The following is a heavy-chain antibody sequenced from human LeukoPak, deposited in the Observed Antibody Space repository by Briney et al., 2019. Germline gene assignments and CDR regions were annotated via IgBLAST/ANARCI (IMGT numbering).Heavy chain of an antibody. D-gene: IGHD3-10*01. CDR1: GFTFSSYG. CDR2: ISYDGSNK. V-gene: IGHV3-30*18. CDR3: AKDARGYYYGSGSYARGYYYGMDV. Sequence: GRSLRLSCAASGFTFSSYGMHWVRQAPGKGLEWVAVISYDGSNKYYADSVKGRFTISRDNSKNTPYLQMNSLRAEDTAVYYCAKDARGYYYGSGSYARGYYYGMDVWGQGTTVTVSS. J-gene: IGHJ6*02.